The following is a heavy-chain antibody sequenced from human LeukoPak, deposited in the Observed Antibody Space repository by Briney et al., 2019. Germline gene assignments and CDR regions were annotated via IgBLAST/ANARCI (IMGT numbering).Heavy chain of an antibody. D-gene: IGHD6-6*01. Sequence: PGGSLRLSCAASGFTFSTYKMNWVRQAPGKGLEWVSSISSSSTYIYYADSVKGRFTISRDNAEKSLYLQMNSLRAEDTAVYYCARDLSSSIGTAASVWGQGTTVTVSS. CDR3: ARDLSSSIGTAASV. V-gene: IGHV3-21*01. CDR2: ISSSSTYI. J-gene: IGHJ6*02. CDR1: GFTFSTYK.